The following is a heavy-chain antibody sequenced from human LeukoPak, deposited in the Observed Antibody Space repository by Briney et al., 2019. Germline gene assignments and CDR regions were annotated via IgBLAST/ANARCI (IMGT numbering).Heavy chain of an antibody. V-gene: IGHV3-30*03. CDR2: ISYDGSNK. Sequence: PGGSLRLSCAASGFTFSSYGMHWVRQAPGKGLEWVAVISYDGSNKYYADSVKGRFTISRDNSKNTLYLQMNSLRAEDTAVYYCARGRGYSRITMVRGVLRPFDIWGQGTMVTVSS. J-gene: IGHJ3*02. CDR3: ARGRGYSRITMVRGVLRPFDI. D-gene: IGHD3-10*01. CDR1: GFTFSSYG.